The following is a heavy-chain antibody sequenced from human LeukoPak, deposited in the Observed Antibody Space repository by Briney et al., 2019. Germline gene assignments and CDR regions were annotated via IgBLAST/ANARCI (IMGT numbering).Heavy chain of an antibody. Sequence: SETLSLTCAVYGASFSGYFWTRIRQPPGKGLEWIGEISHSGRANYNPSLQSRVTISVDTSMNQFFLQLTSVTAADTAVYYCARGSVGSGWAFDYWGQGTLVTVSS. CDR1: GASFSGYF. CDR2: ISHSGRA. CDR3: ARGSVGSGWAFDY. V-gene: IGHV4-34*01. J-gene: IGHJ4*02. D-gene: IGHD6-19*01.